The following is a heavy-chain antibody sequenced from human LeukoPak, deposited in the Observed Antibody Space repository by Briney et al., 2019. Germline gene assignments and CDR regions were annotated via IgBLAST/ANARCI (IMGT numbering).Heavy chain of an antibody. Sequence: ASVTVSCKASGYAFTGYCIHWVRQAPGQGLEWMGWINPNSGGTKYAQNFQGRVTMTRDTSISTAYMELNSLESDDAAVYYCAREFGHCYGDNCFYFFDTWGQGFRVTVSS. D-gene: IGHD4-23*01. J-gene: IGHJ4*02. CDR2: INPNSGGT. CDR3: AREFGHCYGDNCFYFFDT. CDR1: GYAFTGYC. V-gene: IGHV1-2*02.